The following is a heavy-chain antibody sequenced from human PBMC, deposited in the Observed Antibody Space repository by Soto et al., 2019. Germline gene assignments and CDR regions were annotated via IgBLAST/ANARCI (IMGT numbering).Heavy chain of an antibody. V-gene: IGHV3-74*01. D-gene: IGHD1-1*01. CDR2: INPDASHT. Sequence: EVRLVESGGTLVQPGGSLRLSCAASGFTFSSHWMHWIRQTPGEGLVSLSRINPDASHTDYEDSVKGQFTKSRDNAKSTLYLEMESLRVEDAGVYFCARPNGTSYAAVDIWGQGTKVTVSS. J-gene: IGHJ3*02. CDR1: GFTFSSHW. CDR3: ARPNGTSYAAVDI.